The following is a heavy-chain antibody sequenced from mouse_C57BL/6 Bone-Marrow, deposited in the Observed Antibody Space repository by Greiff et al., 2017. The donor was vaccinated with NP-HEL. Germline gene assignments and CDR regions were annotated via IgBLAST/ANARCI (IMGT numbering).Heavy chain of an antibody. V-gene: IGHV1-64*01. D-gene: IGHD2-5*01. CDR1: GYTFTSYW. Sequence: QVQLQQPGAELVKPGASVKLSCKASGYTFTSYWMHWVKQRPGQGLEWIGMIHPNSGSTNYNEKFKSKATLTVDKSSSTAYIQLSSLTSEDAAVYYCATTYSNYFDYWGQGTTLTVSS. CDR3: ATTYSNYFDY. CDR2: IHPNSGST. J-gene: IGHJ2*01.